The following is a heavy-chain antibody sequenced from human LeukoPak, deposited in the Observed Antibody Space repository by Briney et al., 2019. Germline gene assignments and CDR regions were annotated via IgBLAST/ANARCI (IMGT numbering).Heavy chain of an antibody. CDR3: ARRGYYGSGSYYNELWFDP. D-gene: IGHD3-10*01. Sequence: PGESLEISFKGSGYRFTSYWIGWVRQMPGKGLGWMGIIYPGDSDTRYSPSFQGQVTISADKSISTAYLQWSSLKASDTAMYYCARRGYYGSGSYYNELWFDPWGQGTLVTVSS. CDR2: IYPGDSDT. V-gene: IGHV5-51*01. CDR1: GYRFTSYW. J-gene: IGHJ5*02.